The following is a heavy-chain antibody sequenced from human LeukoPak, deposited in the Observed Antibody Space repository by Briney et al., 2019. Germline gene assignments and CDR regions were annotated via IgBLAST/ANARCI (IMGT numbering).Heavy chain of an antibody. CDR2: IGSSGAAI. Sequence: PGGSLRLSCAVSGFPFSIYEMNWVRQALRKGVEWVSNIGSSGAAIYYADSVRGRFTISRDNAKNSLYLQMNSLRAEDTAVYYCALLAVASDFDYWGQGALVTVSS. V-gene: IGHV3-48*03. D-gene: IGHD6-19*01. CDR3: ALLAVASDFDY. CDR1: GFPFSIYE. J-gene: IGHJ4*02.